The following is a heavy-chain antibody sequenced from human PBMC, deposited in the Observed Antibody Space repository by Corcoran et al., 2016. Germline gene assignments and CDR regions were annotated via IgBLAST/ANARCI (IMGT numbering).Heavy chain of an antibody. CDR3: ARDRFYGDRTNWFDP. CDR2: INPNSGGT. Sequence: QVQLVQSGAEVKKPGASVKVSCKASGYTFTGYYMHWVRQAPGQGLEWMGWINPNSGGTHYAQKFQGRVTMTRDTSISTAYMELRRLRSDDTAVYYCARDRFYGDRTNWFDPWGQGTLVTVSS. D-gene: IGHD4-17*01. V-gene: IGHV1-2*02. J-gene: IGHJ5*02. CDR1: GYTFTGYY.